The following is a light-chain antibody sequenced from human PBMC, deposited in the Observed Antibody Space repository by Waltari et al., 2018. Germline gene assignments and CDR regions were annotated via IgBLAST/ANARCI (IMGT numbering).Light chain of an antibody. Sequence: EIVLTQSPGTLSLSQGARATLSCRASQSVSRTLAWYQQKPGQAPRLLIYDASSRATGIPDRVSGSGSGTDFSLTISRLEPEDFAVYYCQKYGTLPATFGQGTKVEIK. J-gene: IGKJ1*01. CDR3: QKYGTLPAT. V-gene: IGKV3-20*01. CDR2: DAS. CDR1: QSVSRT.